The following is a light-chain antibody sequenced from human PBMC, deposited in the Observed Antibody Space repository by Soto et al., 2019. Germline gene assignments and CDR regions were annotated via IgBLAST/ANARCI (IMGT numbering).Light chain of an antibody. J-gene: IGLJ1*01. CDR1: SSNIGSNT. Sequence: QAVVTQPPSASGTPGQRVTISCSGSSSNIGSNTVNWYQHLPGTAPKLLIFANNNRPSGVPDRFSGSKSGTSASLAITGLQAEDEADYYCQSYDSSLSGSVFGTGTKLTVL. CDR2: ANN. CDR3: QSYDSSLSGSV. V-gene: IGLV1-40*01.